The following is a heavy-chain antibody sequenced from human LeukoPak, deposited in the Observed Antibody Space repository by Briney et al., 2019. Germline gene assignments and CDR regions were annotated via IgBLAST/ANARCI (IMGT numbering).Heavy chain of an antibody. V-gene: IGHV3-21*01. CDR2: ITSNSSSI. J-gene: IGHJ4*01. CDR1: GFIFTNYT. Sequence: GGSLRLSCAASGFIFTNYTMTWVRQAPGKGLEWVSSITSNSSSIYYADSLKGRFTISRDNAKNSLYLQMNSLRVEDTAVYYCVRSWEFDYWDEGTLVTVSS. D-gene: IGHD1-26*01. CDR3: VRSWEFDY.